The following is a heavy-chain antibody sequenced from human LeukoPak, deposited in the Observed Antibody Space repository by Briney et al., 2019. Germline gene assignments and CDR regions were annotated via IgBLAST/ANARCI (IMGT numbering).Heavy chain of an antibody. CDR1: GFTFSIYS. CDR2: IYSRGGT. J-gene: IGHJ4*02. CDR3: ARKTDSSGSGDY. V-gene: IGHV3-53*01. D-gene: IGHD3-22*01. Sequence: GGSLRLSCAASGFTFSIYSMNWVRQAPGKGLECVSVIYSRGGTYYADSVQGRFTISRDASKNTLFLQMNSLRADDTAVYYCARKTDSSGSGDYWGQGTLVTVSS.